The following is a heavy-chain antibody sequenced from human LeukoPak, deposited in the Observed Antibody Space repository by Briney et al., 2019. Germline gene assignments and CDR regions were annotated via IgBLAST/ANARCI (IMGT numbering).Heavy chain of an antibody. CDR3: TTGVVKDCSGGSCYIDY. Sequence: GASVKVSCKASGGTFSSYAISWVRQAPGQGLEWMGRIIPILGIANYAQKFQGRVTITADKSTSTAYMELSSLRSEDTAVYYCTTGVVKDCSGGSCYIDYWGQGTLVTVSS. D-gene: IGHD2-15*01. CDR1: GGTFSSYA. V-gene: IGHV1-69*04. J-gene: IGHJ4*02. CDR2: IIPILGIA.